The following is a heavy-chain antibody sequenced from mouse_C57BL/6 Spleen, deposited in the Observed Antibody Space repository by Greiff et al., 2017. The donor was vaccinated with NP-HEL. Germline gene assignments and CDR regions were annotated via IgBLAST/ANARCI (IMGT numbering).Heavy chain of an antibody. J-gene: IGHJ1*03. CDR2: IDPSDSYT. D-gene: IGHD2-14*01. Sequence: QVQLQQPGAELVRPGTSVKLSCKASGYTFTSYWMHWVKQRPGQGLEWIGVIDPSDSYTNYNQKFKGKATLTVDTSSSTAYMQLSSLTSEDSAVYYCARRGTPWYFDVWGTGTTVTVSS. CDR1: GYTFTSYW. CDR3: ARRGTPWYFDV. V-gene: IGHV1-59*01.